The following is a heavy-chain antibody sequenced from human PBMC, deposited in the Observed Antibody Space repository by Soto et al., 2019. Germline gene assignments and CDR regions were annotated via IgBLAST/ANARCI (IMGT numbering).Heavy chain of an antibody. CDR2: INPGSGVT. CDR3: ARVAGHKNARFDA. D-gene: IGHD1-1*01. J-gene: IGHJ4*02. CDR1: GYSFTKYH. Sequence: ASVKVSCKASGYSFTKYHMHWVRQAPGQGLEWMGWINPGSGVTNQAQKFQGRVTMTRDTSITTTYMELNSLTSDDTAVYYCARVAGHKNARFDAWGQGALVTVSS. V-gene: IGHV1-2*02.